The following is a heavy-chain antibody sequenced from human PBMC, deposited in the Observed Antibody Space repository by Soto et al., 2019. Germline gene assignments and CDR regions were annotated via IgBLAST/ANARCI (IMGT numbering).Heavy chain of an antibody. J-gene: IGHJ6*02. CDR3: ARDASYYSLWSGYYPSRNGMDV. CDR2: IDTDGSRK. D-gene: IGHD3-3*01. V-gene: IGHV3-7*01. Sequence: PGGSLRLSCTASGFNFNTYWMYWVRQAPGKGLEWVANIDTDGSRKNYVDSVKGRFTISRDNSRNTVYLQMNSLRADGTAVYYCARDASYYSLWSGYYPSRNGMDVWGQGTTVTVSS. CDR1: GFNFNTYW.